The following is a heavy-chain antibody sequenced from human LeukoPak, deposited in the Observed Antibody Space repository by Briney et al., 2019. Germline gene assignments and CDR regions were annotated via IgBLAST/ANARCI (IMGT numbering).Heavy chain of an antibody. D-gene: IGHD3-22*01. CDR3: GGDYYDSSGYSPQTS. J-gene: IGHJ5*02. V-gene: IGHV1-69*06. CDR1: GGTFSSYA. Sequence: SVKVSCKASGGTFSSYAISWVRQAPGQGLEWMGGIIPIFGTANYAQKFQGRVTITADKSTSTAYMELSSLRSEDTAVYYCGGDYYDSSGYSPQTSWGQGTLVTVSS. CDR2: IIPIFGTA.